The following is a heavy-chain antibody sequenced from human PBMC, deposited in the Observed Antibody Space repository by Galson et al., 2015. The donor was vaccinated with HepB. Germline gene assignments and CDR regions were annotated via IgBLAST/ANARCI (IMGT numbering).Heavy chain of an antibody. D-gene: IGHD4-11*01. J-gene: IGHJ5*02. CDR1: GFSFSSYW. CDR3: ARRETTQNWFDP. V-gene: IGHV3-7*03. Sequence: SLRLSCAASGFSFSSYWMSWVRQAPGKGLEWVATINQDGSEKYYVDSVKGRFTMSRDSAKNSLYLQMNSLRAEDTAVYYCARRETTQNWFDPWCQGTLVTVSS. CDR2: INQDGSEK.